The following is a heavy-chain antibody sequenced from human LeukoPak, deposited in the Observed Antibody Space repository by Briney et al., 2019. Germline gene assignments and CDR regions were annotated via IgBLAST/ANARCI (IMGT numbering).Heavy chain of an antibody. CDR2: IKQDGSEK. D-gene: IGHD5-18*01. Sequence: GGSLRLSCAASGFTFSSYWMSWVRQAPGKGLEWVANIKQDGSEKYYVDSVKGRFTISSDSAKNSLYLQMNSLRAEDTAVYYCARDGGYSYGYAAPEYYYYGMDVWGQGTTVTVSS. V-gene: IGHV3-7*03. CDR3: ARDGGYSYGYAAPEYYYYGMDV. J-gene: IGHJ6*02. CDR1: GFTFSSYW.